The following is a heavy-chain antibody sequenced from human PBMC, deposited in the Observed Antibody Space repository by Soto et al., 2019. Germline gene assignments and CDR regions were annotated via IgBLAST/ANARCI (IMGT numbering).Heavy chain of an antibody. V-gene: IGHV4-39*01. J-gene: IGHJ6*02. D-gene: IGHD2-2*01. CDR3: ARHWGYCISTSCFLDV. CDR2: IYYSGST. CDR1: GGSISSSSYY. Sequence: SETLSLTCTVSGGSISSSSYYWGWIRQPPGKGLEWIGSIYYSGSTYYNPSLKSRVTISVDTSKNQFSLKLSSVTAADTAVYYCARHWGYCISTSCFLDVWGQGTTVTVSS.